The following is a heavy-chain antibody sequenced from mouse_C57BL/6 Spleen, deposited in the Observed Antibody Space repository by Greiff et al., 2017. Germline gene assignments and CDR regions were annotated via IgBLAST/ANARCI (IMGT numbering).Heavy chain of an antibody. D-gene: IGHD1-1*02. J-gene: IGHJ4*01. Sequence: VQLQQSGPELVKPGASVKISCKASGYSFTSYYIHWVKQRPGQGLEWIGWIYPGSGNTKYNEKFKGKATLTADTSSSTAYMQLSSLTSEDSAVYYCASHYVLYYAMDYWGQGTSVTVSS. CDR2: IYPGSGNT. V-gene: IGHV1-66*01. CDR1: GYSFTSYY. CDR3: ASHYVLYYAMDY.